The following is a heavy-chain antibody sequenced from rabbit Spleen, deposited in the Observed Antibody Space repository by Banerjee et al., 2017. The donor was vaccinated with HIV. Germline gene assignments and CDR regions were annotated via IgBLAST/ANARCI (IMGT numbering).Heavy chain of an antibody. V-gene: IGHV1S7*01. CDR2: IDPVFGVT. CDR1: GFDYSAYY. Sequence: QLVESGGGLVQPGGSLKLSCKASGFDYSAYYMSWVRQAPGKGLEWIGYIDPVFGVTVYANWVNGRFTISRDNAQSTLYLQLDSLTAADTATYFCARGYASSRGLPTYYFNLWGQGTLVTVS. D-gene: IGHD1-1*01. J-gene: IGHJ4*01. CDR3: ARGYASSRGLPTYYFNL.